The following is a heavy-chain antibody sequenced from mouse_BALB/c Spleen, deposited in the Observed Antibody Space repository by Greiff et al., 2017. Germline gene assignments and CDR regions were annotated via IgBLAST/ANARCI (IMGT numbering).Heavy chain of an antibody. Sequence: QVQLKESGPGLVAPSQSLSITCTVSGFSLTGYGVNWVRQPPGKGLEWLGMIWGDGSTDYNSALKSRLSISKDNSKSQVFLKMNSLQTDDTARYYCARANYYGSSGFAYWVPRDSGHCLC. CDR2: IWGDGST. J-gene: IGHJ3*01. CDR3: ARANYYGSSGFAY. D-gene: IGHD1-1*01. CDR1: GFSLTGYG. V-gene: IGHV2-6-7*01.